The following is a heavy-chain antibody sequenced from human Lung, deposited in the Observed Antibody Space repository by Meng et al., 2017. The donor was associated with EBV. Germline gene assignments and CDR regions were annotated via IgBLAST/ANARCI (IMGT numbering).Heavy chain of an antibody. Sequence: QVQLVQSGSELKKPGDSVKVSCQAAGYTFTSSSMNWVRHAPGQGLEWMGWFNINTGNPTYAQGFTGRFVFSLDTSVSTAYLQIDSLKADDTAVYYCARGNGWRFDYWGQGTLVTVSS. CDR1: GYTFTSSS. V-gene: IGHV7-4-1*01. CDR3: ARGNGWRFDY. J-gene: IGHJ4*02. CDR2: FNINTGNP. D-gene: IGHD6-19*01.